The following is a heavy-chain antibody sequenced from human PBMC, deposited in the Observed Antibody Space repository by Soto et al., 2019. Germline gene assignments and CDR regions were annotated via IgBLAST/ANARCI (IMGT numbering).Heavy chain of an antibody. J-gene: IGHJ6*02. Sequence: ETLSLPCTVSGGSISSYYWSWIRQPPGKGLEWIGYIYYTGSTNSNPSLKSLVTISVDTSKNQFSLKLSSVTAADTAVYYCARSRGRSWYGVYYYGMDXWGQGTPVTVS. CDR2: IYYTGST. CDR1: GGSISSYY. V-gene: IGHV4-59*01. D-gene: IGHD6-13*01. CDR3: ARSRGRSWYGVYYYGMDX.